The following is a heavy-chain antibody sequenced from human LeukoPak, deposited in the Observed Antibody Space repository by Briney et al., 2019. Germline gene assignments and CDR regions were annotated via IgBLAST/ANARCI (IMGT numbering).Heavy chain of an antibody. CDR3: ARVKANGYPQLYYYYGMDV. Sequence: SETLSLTCAVSGGSFSGYYWSWIRQPPGKGLEWIGEINHSGSTNYNPSLKSRVTISVDTSKNQFSLKLSSVTAADTAVYYCARVKANGYPQLYYYYGMDVWGQGTTVTVSS. CDR2: INHSGST. D-gene: IGHD5-18*01. CDR1: GGSFSGYY. V-gene: IGHV4-34*01. J-gene: IGHJ6*02.